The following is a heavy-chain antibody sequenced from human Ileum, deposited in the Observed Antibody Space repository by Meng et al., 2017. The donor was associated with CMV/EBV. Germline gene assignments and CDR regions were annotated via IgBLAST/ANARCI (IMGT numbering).Heavy chain of an antibody. CDR3: ARHGYYSTGWSF. J-gene: IGHJ4*02. Sequence: QVHMVQSGPEVRKPGASIKVSCQTSGYVFANDLSSWVRQAPGRGLECMGWVNPNNGDTKYAQKFQGRVAMTTDTSTSTAYMELRSLTSDDTAVYYCARHGYYSTGWSFWGQGTLVTVSS. CDR2: VNPNNGDT. V-gene: IGHV1-18*04. D-gene: IGHD6-19*01. CDR1: GYVFANDL.